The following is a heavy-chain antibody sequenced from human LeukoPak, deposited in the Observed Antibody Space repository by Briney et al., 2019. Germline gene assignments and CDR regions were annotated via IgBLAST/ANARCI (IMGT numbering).Heavy chain of an antibody. D-gene: IGHD3-10*01. CDR3: ARQSITMVRGVIPNAFDI. J-gene: IGHJ3*02. CDR2: INHSGST. V-gene: IGHV4-34*01. Sequence: PSETLSLTCAVYGGSFSGYYWSWIRQPPGKGLEWIGEINHSGSTNYNPSLKSRVTISVDTSKNQFSLKLSSVTAADTAVYYCARQSITMVRGVIPNAFDIWGQGTMVTVSS. CDR1: GGSFSGYY.